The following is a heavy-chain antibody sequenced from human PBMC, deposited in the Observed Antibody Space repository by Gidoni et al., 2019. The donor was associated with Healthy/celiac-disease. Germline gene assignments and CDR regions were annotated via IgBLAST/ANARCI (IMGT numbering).Heavy chain of an antibody. CDR1: GGSISSYY. CDR3: ARAGGRTGIAVDPPDY. CDR2: IYYSGST. D-gene: IGHD6-19*01. V-gene: IGHV4-59*01. J-gene: IGHJ4*02. Sequence: QVQLQESGPGLVKPSETLSLTCTVSGGSISSYYWSWIRQPPGKGLEWIGYIYYSGSTNYNPSLKSRVTISVDTSKNQFSLKLSSVTAADTAVYYCARAGGRTGIAVDPPDYWGQGTLVTVSS.